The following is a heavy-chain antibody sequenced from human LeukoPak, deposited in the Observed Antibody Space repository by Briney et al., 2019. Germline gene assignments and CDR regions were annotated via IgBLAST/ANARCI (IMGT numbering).Heavy chain of an antibody. D-gene: IGHD3-16*02. CDR3: ARDLVFGGVIVKAYYFDY. Sequence: PGGSLRLSCAASGFTFSDYYMNWIRQAPGKGLEWVSYISSGGGTRSYADSVKGRFTISRDNAKNSLYLQMNSLRAEDTAVYYCARDLVFGGVIVKAYYFDYWGQGTLVTVSS. V-gene: IGHV3-11*04. J-gene: IGHJ4*02. CDR1: GFTFSDYY. CDR2: ISSGGGTR.